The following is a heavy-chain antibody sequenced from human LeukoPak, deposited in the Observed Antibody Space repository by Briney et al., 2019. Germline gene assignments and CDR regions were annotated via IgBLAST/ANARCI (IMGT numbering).Heavy chain of an antibody. CDR3: ASGPRSGYYFLGKEGDAFDI. CDR1: GGSISSGGYS. CDR2: IYHSGST. V-gene: IGHV4-30-2*01. J-gene: IGHJ3*02. D-gene: IGHD3-22*01. Sequence: SETLSLTCAVSGGSISSGGYSWSWIRQPPGKGLEWIGYIYHSGSTYYNPSLKSRVTISVDRSKNQFSLKLSSVTAADTAVYYCASGPRSGYYFLGKEGDAFDIWGQGTMVTVSS.